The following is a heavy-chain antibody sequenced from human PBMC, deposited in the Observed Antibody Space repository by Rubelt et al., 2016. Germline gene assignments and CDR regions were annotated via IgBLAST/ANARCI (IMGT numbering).Heavy chain of an antibody. D-gene: IGHD1-26*01. J-gene: IGHJ5*02. Sequence: EVQLVESGGGLVQPGGSLRLACAASGFTFSSYRMNWVRQAPGKGLEWVSYVSSSSSTIYYADSVKGRFTISRDNAKNSLYLQMNSLRVDDTAIYFCAKGAAFFDPWGPGTQVSVSS. CDR3: AKGAAFFDP. CDR1: GFTFSSYR. V-gene: IGHV3-48*04. CDR2: VSSSSSTI.